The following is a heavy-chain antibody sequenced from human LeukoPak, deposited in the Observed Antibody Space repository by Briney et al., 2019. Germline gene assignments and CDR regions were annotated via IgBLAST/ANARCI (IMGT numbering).Heavy chain of an antibody. D-gene: IGHD3-3*01. J-gene: IGHJ3*02. V-gene: IGHV1-24*01. CDR2: FDPADGET. CDR1: GYTLTELS. CDR3: ATDGVLRFLEWLLHRPGRAFDI. Sequence: ASVKVSCKVSGYTLTELSMHWVRQAPGKGLEWMGGFDPADGETIYAQKFQGRVTMTEDTSTDTAYMELSSLRSEDTAVYYCATDGVLRFLEWLLHRPGRAFDIWGQGTMVTVSS.